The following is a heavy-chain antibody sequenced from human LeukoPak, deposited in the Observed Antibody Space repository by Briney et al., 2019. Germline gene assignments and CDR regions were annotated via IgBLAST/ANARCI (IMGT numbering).Heavy chain of an antibody. CDR1: GCTFTGYY. V-gene: IGHV1-2*02. CDR3: ARDSGYGAPLDV. CDR2: INPNSGGT. J-gene: IGHJ6*02. D-gene: IGHD3-10*01. Sequence: ASVKVSCKASGCTFTGYYMHWVRQAPGQGLEWMGWINPNSGGTNYAQKFQGRVTMTRDTSISTAYMELSRLRSDDTAVYYCARDSGYGAPLDVWGQGTTVTVSS.